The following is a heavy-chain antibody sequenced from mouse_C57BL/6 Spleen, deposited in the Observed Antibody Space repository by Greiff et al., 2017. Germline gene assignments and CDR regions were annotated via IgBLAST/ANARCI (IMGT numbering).Heavy chain of an antibody. D-gene: IGHD1-1*01. V-gene: IGHV1-42*01. Sequence: VQLQQSGPELVKPGASVKISCKASGYSFTGYYMNWVKQSPEKSLEWIGEINPSTGGTTYNQKFKAKATLTVDKSSSTAYMQLKSLTSEDSAVYYCARDLLITTVMDFDVWGTGTTVTVSS. CDR1: GYSFTGYY. CDR3: ARDLLITTVMDFDV. J-gene: IGHJ1*03. CDR2: INPSTGGT.